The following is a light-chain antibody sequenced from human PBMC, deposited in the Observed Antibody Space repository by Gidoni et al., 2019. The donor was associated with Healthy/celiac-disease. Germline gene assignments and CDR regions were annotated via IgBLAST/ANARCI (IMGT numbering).Light chain of an antibody. Sequence: EIVLTQSPATLSLSPGERATLSCRASQSVSSYLAWYQQKPGQAPRLLIYDASNRATGIPPRFSGSGSGTDFTLTSSSLEPEDFAVYYCQQRSNWPWTFGQGTKVEIK. V-gene: IGKV3-11*01. J-gene: IGKJ1*01. CDR2: DAS. CDR1: QSVSSY. CDR3: QQRSNWPWT.